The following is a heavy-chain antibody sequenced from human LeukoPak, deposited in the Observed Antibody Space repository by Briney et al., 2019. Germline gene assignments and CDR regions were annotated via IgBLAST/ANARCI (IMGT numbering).Heavy chain of an antibody. V-gene: IGHV3-7*01. CDR1: GFTFSSYW. CDR2: IKQDGSEK. D-gene: IGHD3-16*02. J-gene: IGHJ4*02. CDR3: ARGPGGATVEFDY. Sequence: PGGSLRLSCAASGFTFSSYWMSWVRQAPGKGLEWVANIKQDGSEKYYVDSVKGRFTISRDNAKNSLYLQMNSLRAEDTAVYYCARGPGGATVEFDYWGQGTLVTVSS.